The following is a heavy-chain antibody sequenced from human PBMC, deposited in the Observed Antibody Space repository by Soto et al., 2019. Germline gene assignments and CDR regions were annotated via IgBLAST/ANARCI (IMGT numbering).Heavy chain of an antibody. CDR3: ASGVETAGTFSYCYAMDV. CDR1: GGSFSTYY. CDR2: INHRGST. D-gene: IGHD1-1*01. V-gene: IGHV4-34*01. J-gene: IGHJ6*02. Sequence: SETLSLTCAVYGGSFSTYYGSWIRQPPGKGLEWLGEINHRGSTNSNPSLRSRVTISIDTSKNQFSLKLSSVTAADTAVYYCASGVETAGTFSYCYAMDVSGQGTTVTVSS.